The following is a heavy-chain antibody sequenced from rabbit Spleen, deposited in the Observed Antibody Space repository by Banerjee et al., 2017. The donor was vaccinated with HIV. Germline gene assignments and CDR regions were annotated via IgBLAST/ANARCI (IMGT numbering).Heavy chain of an antibody. V-gene: IGHV1S40*01. CDR1: GFSFSDTSY. Sequence: QSLEESGGDLVKPGASLTLTCTASGFSFSDTSYMCWVRQAPGKGLEWVACIYGGSSGNTYYASWAKGRFIMSRTSSTKVTLQMTSLTAADTATYFCARDLVVAIGWNFNLWGQGTLVPVS. D-gene: IGHD3-3*01. CDR2: IYGGSSGNT. CDR3: ARDLVVAIGWNFNL. J-gene: IGHJ4*01.